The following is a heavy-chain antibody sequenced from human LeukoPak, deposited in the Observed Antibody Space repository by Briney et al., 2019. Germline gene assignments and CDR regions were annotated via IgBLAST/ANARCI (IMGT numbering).Heavy chain of an antibody. CDR1: GGSISNYY. D-gene: IGHD3-16*01. CDR3: ARQPHPRGYFDY. CDR2: IYYSGNT. Sequence: SVTLSLTCTVSGGSISNYYWSWIRQPPGKGLEWIGYIYYSGNTNYNPSLKSRVTISVDTSKNQFSLKLNSVTAADTAVYYCARQPHPRGYFDYWGQGTLVTVFS. V-gene: IGHV4-59*12. J-gene: IGHJ4*02.